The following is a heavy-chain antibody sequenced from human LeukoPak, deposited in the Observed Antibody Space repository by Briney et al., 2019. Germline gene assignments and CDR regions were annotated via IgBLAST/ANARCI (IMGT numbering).Heavy chain of an antibody. D-gene: IGHD3-10*01. CDR3: ARARSMVRGVTIMGDFDH. V-gene: IGHV3-30-3*01. CDR2: ISYDGSNK. Sequence: GGSLRLSCAASGFTFSSYAMHWVRQAPGKGLEWVAVISYDGSNKYYADSVKGRFTISRDNSKNTLYLQMNSLRAEDTAVYYCARARSMVRGVTIMGDFDHWGQGTLVTVSS. J-gene: IGHJ4*02. CDR1: GFTFSSYA.